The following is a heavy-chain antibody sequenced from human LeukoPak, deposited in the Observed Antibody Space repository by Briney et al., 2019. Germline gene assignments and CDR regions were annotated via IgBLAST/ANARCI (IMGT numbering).Heavy chain of an antibody. J-gene: IGHJ1*01. CDR2: IYYSGST. CDR1: GGSISSYY. Sequence: SETLSLTCTVSGGSISSYYWSWIRQPPGKGLEWIGYIYYSGSTNYNPSLKSRVTISVDTSKNQFSLKLSSVTAADTAVSYCARSYGSGPEYFQHWGQGTLVTVSS. CDR3: ARSYGSGPEYFQH. D-gene: IGHD3-10*01. V-gene: IGHV4-59*01.